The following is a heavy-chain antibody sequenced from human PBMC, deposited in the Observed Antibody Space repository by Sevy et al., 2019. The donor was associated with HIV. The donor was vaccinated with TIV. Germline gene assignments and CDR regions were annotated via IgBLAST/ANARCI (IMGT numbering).Heavy chain of an antibody. CDR1: GDSVSSNNAA. D-gene: IGHD6-19*01. CDR3: ARSVAALDFWYFDL. CDR2: TYYKSKWYS. Sequence: SQTLSLTCAISGDSVSSNNAAWNWIRQSPSRGLEWLGRTYYKSKWYSHYAVSVKSRMTINPDTSKNQFSLQLNSVIPEDTAVYYCARSVAALDFWYFDLWGRGPLVTVSS. V-gene: IGHV6-1*01. J-gene: IGHJ2*01.